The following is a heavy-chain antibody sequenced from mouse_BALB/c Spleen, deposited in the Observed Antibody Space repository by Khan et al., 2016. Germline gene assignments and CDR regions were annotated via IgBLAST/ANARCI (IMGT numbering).Heavy chain of an antibody. Sequence: VQLQQPGPELVKPGASVKISCKTSGYTFTDYTIHWVRQSHGESLEWIGNSIPNIGGTTYNPTFKDKATLTVDKSSSTAYLPFRSLTSEASSVFDCVRGGFAFWGQGTLVTVAA. CDR3: VRGGFAF. J-gene: IGHJ3*01. V-gene: IGHV1-18*01. CDR2: SIPNIGGT. CDR1: GYTFTDYT.